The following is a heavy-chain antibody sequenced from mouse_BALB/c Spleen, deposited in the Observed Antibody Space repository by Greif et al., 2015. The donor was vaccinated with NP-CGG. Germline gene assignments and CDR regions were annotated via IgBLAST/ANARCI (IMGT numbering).Heavy chain of an antibody. CDR3: ARGGYYYAMDY. CDR2: IYPGNVDT. J-gene: IGHJ4*01. CDR1: GYTFTSYY. V-gene: IGHV1S56*01. Sequence: LEESGPELVKPGASVRISCKASGYTFTSYYIHWVKQRPGQGLEWIGWIYPGNVDTKYNEKFKGKATLTADKSSSTAYMQLSSLTSEDSAVYFCARGGYYYAMDYWGQGTSVTVSS.